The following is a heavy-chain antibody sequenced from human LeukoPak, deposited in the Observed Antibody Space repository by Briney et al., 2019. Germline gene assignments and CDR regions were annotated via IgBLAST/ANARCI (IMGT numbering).Heavy chain of an antibody. D-gene: IGHD2-2*01. CDR2: ISSSSSTI. J-gene: IGHJ4*02. V-gene: IGHV3-48*02. CDR3: ARDNGLGYCSSTSCYLDY. CDR1: GFTFSSYA. Sequence: GGSLRLSCAASGFTFSSYAMSWVRQAPGKGLEWVSYISSSSSTIYYADSVKGRFTISRDNAKNSLYLQMNSLRDEDTAVYYCARDNGLGYCSSTSCYLDYWGQGTLVTVSS.